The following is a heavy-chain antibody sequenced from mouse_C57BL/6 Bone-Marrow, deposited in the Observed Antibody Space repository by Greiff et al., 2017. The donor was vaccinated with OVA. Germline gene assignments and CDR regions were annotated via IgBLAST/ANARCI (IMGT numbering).Heavy chain of an antibody. CDR2: LWSGGST. Sequence: VMLVESGPGLVQPSQSLSITCTVSGFSLTSYGVHWVRQSPGKGLEWLGVLWSGGSTDSNAAFISRLSISKDNSKSQVFFKMNSLQADDTAIYYCASLYDYDWFAYWGQGTLVTVSA. CDR1: GFSLTSYG. CDR3: ASLYDYDWFAY. J-gene: IGHJ3*01. V-gene: IGHV2-2*01. D-gene: IGHD2-4*01.